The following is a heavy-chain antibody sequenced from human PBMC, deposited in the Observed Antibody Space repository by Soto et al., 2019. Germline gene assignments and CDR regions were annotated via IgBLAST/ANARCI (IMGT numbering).Heavy chain of an antibody. CDR1: GYTFTGKP. J-gene: IGHJ4*02. Sequence: QVQLVQSGAEVKKPGASVKVSCKTYGYTFTGKPMHWVRQAPGEGLGWMGRIDPKNGDTDYAQDFQGRVTMTSDTSLNTAYMELTSLTSDDTAMYYCARKNFHDDYWGQGTLSTVSS. CDR3: ARKNFHDDY. V-gene: IGHV1-2*06. CDR2: IDPKNGDT. D-gene: IGHD1-1*01.